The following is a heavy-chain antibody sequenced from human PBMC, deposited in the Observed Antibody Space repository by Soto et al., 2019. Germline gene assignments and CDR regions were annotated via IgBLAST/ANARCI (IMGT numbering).Heavy chain of an antibody. Sequence: EVQLVESGGGLVQPGGSLRLSCAASGFTFSGYWMHWVRQAPGKGLVWVSRINSDGGSTIYADSVKGRFTISRDNAKTTLYLQMNSLRAEDTAVYYCASDPVGVTNHWGQGTLVTVSS. J-gene: IGHJ4*02. CDR3: ASDPVGVTNH. CDR1: GFTFSGYW. V-gene: IGHV3-74*01. D-gene: IGHD1-26*01. CDR2: INSDGGST.